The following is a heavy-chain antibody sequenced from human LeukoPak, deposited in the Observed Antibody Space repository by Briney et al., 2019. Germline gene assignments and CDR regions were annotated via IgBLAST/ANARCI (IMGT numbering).Heavy chain of an antibody. J-gene: IGHJ4*02. CDR1: GFTFSSYA. V-gene: IGHV3-23*01. CDR2: ISGSGDST. Sequence: GSLRLSCAASGFTFSSYAMSWVRQAPGKGLEWVSAISGSGDSTYYGDSVKGRFTISRDNSKNTLYLQMNSLRAEDTAVYYCAKTRPLDSSSWSHGDYWGQGTLVTLSS. CDR3: AKTRPLDSSSWSHGDY. D-gene: IGHD6-13*01.